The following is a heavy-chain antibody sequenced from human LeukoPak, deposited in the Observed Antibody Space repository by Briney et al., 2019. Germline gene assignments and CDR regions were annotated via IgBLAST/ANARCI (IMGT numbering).Heavy chain of an antibody. CDR1: GFTFSSYA. CDR2: ISDSGGST. V-gene: IGHV3-23*01. D-gene: IGHD5-12*01. CDR3: AKVGSGYEYFDY. J-gene: IGHJ4*02. Sequence: GGSLRLSCAASGFTFSSYAMSWVRQAPGKGLEWVSAISDSGGSTYYAASVKGRFTISRDNSKNTLYLQMNSLRDEDTAVYYCAKVGSGYEYFDYWGQGTLVTVSS.